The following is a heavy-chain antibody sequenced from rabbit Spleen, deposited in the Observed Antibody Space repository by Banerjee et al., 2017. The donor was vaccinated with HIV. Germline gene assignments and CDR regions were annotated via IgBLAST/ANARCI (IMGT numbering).Heavy chain of an antibody. CDR3: ARDSGSSFSSYGMDL. J-gene: IGHJ6*01. V-gene: IGHV1S45*01. Sequence: QQQLEESGGDLVQPEGSLTLTCTASAFSFNSNWVCWVRQAPGKGLEWIACIDTGSSGFTYFASWAKGRFTISKTSSTTVTLQMTSLTAADTATYFCARDSGSSFSSYGMDLWGPGTLVTVS. CDR1: AFSFNSNW. CDR2: IDTGSSGFT. D-gene: IGHD8-1*01.